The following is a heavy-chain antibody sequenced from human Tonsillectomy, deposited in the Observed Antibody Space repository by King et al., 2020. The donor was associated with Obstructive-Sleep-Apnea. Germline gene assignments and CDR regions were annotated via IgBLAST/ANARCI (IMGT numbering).Heavy chain of an antibody. CDR3: ARWIGVDYGLDY. J-gene: IGHJ4*02. Sequence: VQLGESGGGLVKPGGALRLSCAASGFTFSSYSMKLGRQAPGEGVEWVSSISSSSSYIYYADSGKGRFPISRDNAKNSLYLQMNSLRAGDTAVYYCARWIGVDYGLDYWGQGTLVTVSS. D-gene: IGHD4-17*01. CDR2: ISSSSSYI. CDR1: GFTFSSYS. V-gene: IGHV3-21*01.